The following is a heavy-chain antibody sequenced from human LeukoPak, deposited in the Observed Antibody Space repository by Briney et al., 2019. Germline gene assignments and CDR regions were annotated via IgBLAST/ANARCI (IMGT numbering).Heavy chain of an antibody. J-gene: IGHJ4*02. CDR1: GFTFSSYG. D-gene: IGHD2-2*03. CDR3: AKDLGYCSSTSCYPLFDY. Sequence: GGSLRLSCAASGFTFSSYGMHWVRQAPGKGLEWVAIISYDGSNKYYADSVKGRFTISRDNSKNTLYLQMNSLRAEDTAVYYCAKDLGYCSSTSCYPLFDYWGQGTLVTVSS. CDR2: ISYDGSNK. V-gene: IGHV3-30*18.